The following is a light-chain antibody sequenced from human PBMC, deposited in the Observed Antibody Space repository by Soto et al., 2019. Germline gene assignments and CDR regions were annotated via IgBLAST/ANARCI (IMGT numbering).Light chain of an antibody. CDR2: EVS. Sequence: QSALTQPASVSGSPGQSITISCTGTSSDVGGYNYVSWYQLHPGKAPKLLIYEVSNRPSGLSNRFSGSKSGNTASLTISGLQAEDEAGYYCSSYTTNNTRVFGSGTKLTVL. J-gene: IGLJ1*01. CDR1: SSDVGGYNY. V-gene: IGLV2-14*01. CDR3: SSYTTNNTRV.